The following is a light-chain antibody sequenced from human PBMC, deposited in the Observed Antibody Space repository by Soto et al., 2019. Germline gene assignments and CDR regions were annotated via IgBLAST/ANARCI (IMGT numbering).Light chain of an antibody. V-gene: IGLV1-40*01. CDR3: QSYDSSLSSYV. J-gene: IGLJ1*01. CDR2: SNS. CDR1: SSNIGAGYD. Sequence: QLVLTQPPSVSGAPGQRVTISCTGSSSNIGAGYDVHWYQQLPVTAPKLLIYSNSNRPSGVPDRFSGSKSGSSASLAITGLQDEDEADYDCQSYDSSLSSYVFGSGTKVTVL.